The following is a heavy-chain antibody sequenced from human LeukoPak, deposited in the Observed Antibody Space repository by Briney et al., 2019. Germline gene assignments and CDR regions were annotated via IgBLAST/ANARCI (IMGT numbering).Heavy chain of an antibody. Sequence: SETLTLTCTVSGGSRSSSLYYWGWIRQPPGKGLEWIGSVYYSGSTYYNPSLKSRVTISVDPSKNQFSLTLGSVTAADTAVYYCARQPNVDEVMATVTSDSCGDGNLVTVSS. D-gene: IGHD4-11*01. CDR3: ARQPNVDEVMATVTSDS. J-gene: IGHJ5*01. CDR2: VYYSGST. V-gene: IGHV4-39*01. CDR1: GGSRSSSLYY.